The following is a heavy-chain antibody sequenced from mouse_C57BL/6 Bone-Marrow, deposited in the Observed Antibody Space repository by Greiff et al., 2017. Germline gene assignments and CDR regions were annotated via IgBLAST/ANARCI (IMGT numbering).Heavy chain of an antibody. J-gene: IGHJ3*01. CDR3: TTGGLRFAY. CDR2: IDPENGDT. Sequence: EVKLEESGAELVRPGASVKLSCTASGFNIKDDYMHWVKQRPEQGLEWIGWIDPENGDTEYASKFQGKATITADTSSNTAYLQLSSLTSEDTAVCYCTTGGLRFAYWGQGTLVTVSA. D-gene: IGHD2-4*01. V-gene: IGHV14-4*01. CDR1: GFNIKDDY.